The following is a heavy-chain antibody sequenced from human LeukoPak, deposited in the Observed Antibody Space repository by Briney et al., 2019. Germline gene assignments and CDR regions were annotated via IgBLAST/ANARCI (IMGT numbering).Heavy chain of an antibody. CDR2: INGDGTTT. D-gene: IGHD3-9*01. Sequence: PGGSLRLSCAASGFTFNTAWMTWVRQAPGKGLVWVSLINGDGTTTSSADSVKGRFTISRDNAKNTLSLQMNSLRAEDTAVYYCARDISDAFDIWGQGTMVTVSS. CDR1: GFTFNTAW. V-gene: IGHV3-74*01. CDR3: ARDISDAFDI. J-gene: IGHJ3*02.